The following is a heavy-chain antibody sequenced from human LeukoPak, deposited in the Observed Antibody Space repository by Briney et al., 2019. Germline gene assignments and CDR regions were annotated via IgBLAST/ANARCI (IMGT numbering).Heavy chain of an antibody. CDR2: ISYDGSNK. Sequence: GRSLRLSCAASGFTFSSYAMHWVRQAPGKGLEWVAVISYDGSNKYYADSVKGRFTISRDNAKNSLYLQMDSPRAEDTAIYYCARDMTITGADDYWGQGTLVTVSS. CDR3: ARDMTITGADDY. CDR1: GFTFSSYA. V-gene: IGHV3-30-3*01. D-gene: IGHD6-13*01. J-gene: IGHJ4*02.